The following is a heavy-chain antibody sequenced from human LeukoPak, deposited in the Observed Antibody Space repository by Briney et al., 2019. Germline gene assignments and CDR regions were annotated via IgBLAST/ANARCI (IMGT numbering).Heavy chain of an antibody. CDR2: AYYRSKWYN. CDR3: ARGQIAAAGNWFDP. J-gene: IGHJ5*02. V-gene: IGHV6-1*01. Sequence: KPSQTLSLTCAISGGSVSSNNAAWNWIRQSPSRGLEWLGRAYYRSKWYNDYAVSVKSRITINPDTSKNQFSLQLNSVTPEDTAVYYCARGQIAAAGNWFDPWGQGTLVTVSS. D-gene: IGHD6-13*01. CDR1: GGSVSSNNAA.